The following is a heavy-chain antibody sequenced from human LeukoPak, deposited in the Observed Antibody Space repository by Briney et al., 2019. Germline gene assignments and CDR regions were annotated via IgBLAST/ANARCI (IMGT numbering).Heavy chain of an antibody. CDR1: GFTLSDYA. Sequence: GGSLRLSCAVSGFTLSDYAMNWVRQAPGKGLEWVSTISGSGVSTYYADSVKGRFTISRDNSKNTLYLQMNSLRAEDTAVYYCARGTYYDSSGYDYWGQGTLVTVSS. V-gene: IGHV3-23*01. CDR3: ARGTYYDSSGYDY. CDR2: ISGSGVST. J-gene: IGHJ4*02. D-gene: IGHD3-22*01.